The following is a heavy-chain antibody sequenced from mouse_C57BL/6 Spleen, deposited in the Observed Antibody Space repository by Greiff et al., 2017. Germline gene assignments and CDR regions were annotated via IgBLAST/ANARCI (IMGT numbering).Heavy chain of an antibody. CDR2: IYWDDDK. CDR1: GFSLSTSGMG. V-gene: IGHV8-12*01. Sequence: QVTLKVCGPGILQSSQTLSLTCSFSGFSLSTSGMGVSWIRQPSGKGLEWLAHIYWDDDKRYNPSLKSRLTISKDTSRNQVFLKITSVDTADTDTYYCARRGGYYGSSYWYFDVWGTGTTVTVSS. D-gene: IGHD1-1*01. CDR3: ARRGGYYGSSYWYFDV. J-gene: IGHJ1*03.